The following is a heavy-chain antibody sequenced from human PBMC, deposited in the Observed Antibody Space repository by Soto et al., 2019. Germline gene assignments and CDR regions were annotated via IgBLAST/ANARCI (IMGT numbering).Heavy chain of an antibody. J-gene: IGHJ4*02. D-gene: IGHD3-16*01. CDR2: TSYDGNNK. CDR1: GFRFKSFV. CDR3: ARWGATGGFDL. V-gene: IGHV3-30*19. Sequence: QVQLVESGGGVVQPGASLRLSCAASGFRFKSFVMHWVRQAPGKGLEWVAFTSYDGNNKDYGDSVKGRFTVSRDNSHNTLHLQMDFLRSEDTDLYYSARWGATGGFDLWSQGTLVSVTS.